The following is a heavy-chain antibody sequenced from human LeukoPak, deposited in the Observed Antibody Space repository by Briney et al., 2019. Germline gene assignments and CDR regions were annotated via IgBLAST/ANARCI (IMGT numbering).Heavy chain of an antibody. CDR1: GGSISSSSYY. CDR3: ARDDYGDYISAY. V-gene: IGHV4-39*02. J-gene: IGHJ4*02. D-gene: IGHD4-17*01. CDR2: IYYSGST. Sequence: PSETLSLTCTVSGGSISSSSYYWGWIRQPPGKGLEWIGSIYYSGSTYYNPSLKSRATISVDTSNNQFSLKLSSVTAADTAVYFCARDDYGDYISAYWGQGTLVTVSS.